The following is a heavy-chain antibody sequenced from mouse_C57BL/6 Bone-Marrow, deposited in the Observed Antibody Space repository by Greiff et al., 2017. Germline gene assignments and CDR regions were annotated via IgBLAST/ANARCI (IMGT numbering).Heavy chain of an antibody. Sequence: VQLQQSGAELVKPGASVKISCKASGYAFSSYWMNWVKQRPGKGLEWIGQIYPGDGDTNYNGKFKGKATLTADKSSSTAYMQLSSLTSGDSAVYFCARDYYGSSYSMDYWGQGTSVTVSS. CDR3: ARDYYGSSYSMDY. CDR1: GYAFSSYW. J-gene: IGHJ4*01. D-gene: IGHD1-1*01. CDR2: IYPGDGDT. V-gene: IGHV1-80*01.